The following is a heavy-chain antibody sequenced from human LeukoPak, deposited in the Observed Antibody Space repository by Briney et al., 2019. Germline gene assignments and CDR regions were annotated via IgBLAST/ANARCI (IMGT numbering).Heavy chain of an antibody. CDR1: GFTFSSYS. Sequence: GGSLRLSCVASGFTFSSYSMNWVRQAPGRGLEWVAVISYDGSNKYYADSVKGRFTISRDNSKNTLYLQMNSLRAEDTAVYYCARDLWVGESSWWGQGTLVTVS. J-gene: IGHJ4*02. CDR3: ARDLWVGESSW. V-gene: IGHV3-30*03. D-gene: IGHD3-10*01. CDR2: ISYDGSNK.